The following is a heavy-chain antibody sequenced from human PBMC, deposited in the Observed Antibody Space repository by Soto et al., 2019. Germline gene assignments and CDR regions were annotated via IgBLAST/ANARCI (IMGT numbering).Heavy chain of an antibody. Sequence: SETLSLTCAVYGGSFSDYYWSWVRQPPGKGLEWNGEINYSGSTNYKPSLKSRVTISVDTSKNQFSLKLSSVTAADTAVYYCASGGQARRYDFWSGYQRMNNWFDPWGQGTLVTVSS. D-gene: IGHD3-3*01. CDR1: GGSFSDYY. CDR3: ASGGQARRYDFWSGYQRMNNWFDP. J-gene: IGHJ5*02. V-gene: IGHV4-34*01. CDR2: INYSGST.